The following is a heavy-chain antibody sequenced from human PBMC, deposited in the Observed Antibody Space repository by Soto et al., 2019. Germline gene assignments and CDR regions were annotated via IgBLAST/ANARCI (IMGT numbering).Heavy chain of an antibody. CDR3: AKEGLYCSGGSCYSLYYYGMDV. CDR1: GFPFSSYA. Sequence: GGSLRLCCAASGFPFSSYAMSWVRQAPGKGLEWVSAISGSGGSTYYADSVKGRFTISRDNSKNTLYLQMNSLRAEDTAVYYCAKEGLYCSGGSCYSLYYYGMDVWGQGTTVTVSS. CDR2: ISGSGGST. J-gene: IGHJ6*02. V-gene: IGHV3-23*01. D-gene: IGHD2-15*01.